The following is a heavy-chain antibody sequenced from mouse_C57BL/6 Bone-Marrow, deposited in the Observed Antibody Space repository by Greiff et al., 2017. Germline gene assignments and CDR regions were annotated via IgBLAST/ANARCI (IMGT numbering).Heavy chain of an antibody. Sequence: QVQLKQPGAELVKPGASVKLSCKASGYTFTSYWMHWVKQRPGRGLEWIGRIDPNSGGTKYNEKFKSKATLTVDKPSSTAYMQLSSLTSEDSAVYYCARDGLYDPYWYFDVWGTGTTVTVSS. CDR2: IDPNSGGT. V-gene: IGHV1-72*01. CDR1: GYTFTSYW. D-gene: IGHD2-3*01. J-gene: IGHJ1*03. CDR3: ARDGLYDPYWYFDV.